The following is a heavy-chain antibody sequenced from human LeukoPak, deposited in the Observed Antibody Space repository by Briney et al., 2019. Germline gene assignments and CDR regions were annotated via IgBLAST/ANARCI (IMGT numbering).Heavy chain of an antibody. Sequence: SETLSLTCTVSGGSISSGSYYWSWIRQPAGKGLEWIGRIYTSGSTNYNPSLKSRVTISVDTSKNQFSLKLSSVTAADTAAYYCSAEPQDYYDSSGYSDYWGQGTLVTVSS. CDR2: IYTSGST. CDR1: GGSISSGSYY. V-gene: IGHV4-61*02. D-gene: IGHD3-22*01. J-gene: IGHJ4*02. CDR3: SAEPQDYYDSSGYSDY.